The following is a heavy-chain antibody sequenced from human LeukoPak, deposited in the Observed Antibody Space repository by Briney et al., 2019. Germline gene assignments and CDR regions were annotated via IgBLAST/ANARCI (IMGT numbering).Heavy chain of an antibody. Sequence: GASVKVSCKASGYTFTSYYMHWVRQAPGQGLEWMGIINPSGGGTNYAQKFQGRVTMTRDTSISTAYMELSRLRSDDTAVYYCARDFGDGYFDYWGQGTLVTVSS. D-gene: IGHD3-3*01. CDR1: GYTFTSYY. CDR3: ARDFGDGYFDY. CDR2: INPSGGGT. V-gene: IGHV1-2*02. J-gene: IGHJ4*02.